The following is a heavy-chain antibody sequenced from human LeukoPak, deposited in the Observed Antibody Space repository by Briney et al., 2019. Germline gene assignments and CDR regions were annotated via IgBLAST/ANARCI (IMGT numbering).Heavy chain of an antibody. CDR2: IHHSGSI. CDR3: ARYGVTGGWFDP. V-gene: IGHV4-4*02. Sequence: PSETLSLTCAVSGVSISSNLWWTWVRQPPGKGLEWIAEIHHSGSINYNPSLKSRVTISVDTSKNQFSLKLSSVTAADTAVYYCARYGVTGGWFDPWGQGTLVTVSS. D-gene: IGHD2-8*02. CDR1: GVSISSNLW. J-gene: IGHJ5*02.